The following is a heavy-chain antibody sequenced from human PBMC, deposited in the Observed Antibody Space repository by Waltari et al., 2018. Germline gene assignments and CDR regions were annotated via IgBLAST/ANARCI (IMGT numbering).Heavy chain of an antibody. Sequence: QLQLQASGPGLVKPSETLSLTCTVSGGSISRSSYYWGWLRQPPGKALEWIGSIYYSGSTYYNPSLKSRVTISVDTSKNQFSLKLSSVTAADTAVYYCARDSPLGYCSSTSCYGWFDPWGQGTLVTVSS. V-gene: IGHV4-39*07. CDR3: ARDSPLGYCSSTSCYGWFDP. J-gene: IGHJ5*02. CDR1: GGSISRSSYY. D-gene: IGHD2-2*01. CDR2: IYYSGST.